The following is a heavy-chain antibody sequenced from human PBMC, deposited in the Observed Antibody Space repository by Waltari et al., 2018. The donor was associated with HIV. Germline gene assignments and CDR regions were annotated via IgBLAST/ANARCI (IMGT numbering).Heavy chain of an antibody. CDR1: GFVFSSDS. CDR3: VRDPKTSWGELDY. J-gene: IGHJ4*02. Sequence: EVQLVESGGGLVQPEESLRLSCAASGFVFSSDSMNWVRQAPGEGLEWISFISSSGSTIYYADSVKGRFTVSRDNAENSLYLQMNSLRDEDTAVYYCVRDPKTSWGELDYWGQGTLVAVSS. D-gene: IGHD3-16*01. CDR2: ISSSGSTI. V-gene: IGHV3-48*02.